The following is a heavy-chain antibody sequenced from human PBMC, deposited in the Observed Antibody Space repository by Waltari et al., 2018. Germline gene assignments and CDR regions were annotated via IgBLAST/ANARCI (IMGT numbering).Heavy chain of an antibody. CDR1: GGSFSGYY. D-gene: IGHD3-3*01. V-gene: IGHV4-34*01. Sequence: QVQLQQWGAGLLKPSETLSLTCAAYGGSFSGYYGGWTRQPPGKGLEWIGEINHSGSTNYNPSLKSRVTISVDTSKNQFSLKLSSVTAADTAVYYCARGVYDFWSGYSTIFDYWGQGTLVTVSS. J-gene: IGHJ4*02. CDR2: INHSGST. CDR3: ARGVYDFWSGYSTIFDY.